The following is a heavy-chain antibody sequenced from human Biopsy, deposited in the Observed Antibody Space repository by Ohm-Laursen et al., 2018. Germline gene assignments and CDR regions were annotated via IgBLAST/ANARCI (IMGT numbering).Heavy chain of an antibody. D-gene: IGHD1-1*01. CDR3: ARSKLEPIYYHYGMDV. J-gene: IGHJ6*02. Sequence: ASVKVSCKASAYTFTSYGISWVRQAPGQGLEWMGWINTENGNTIYAQNLQGRVTMTADTSTSTAYMEMTSLRSDDTAVYYCARSKLEPIYYHYGMDVWGQGTMVTVSS. CDR1: AYTFTSYG. V-gene: IGHV1-18*01. CDR2: INTENGNT.